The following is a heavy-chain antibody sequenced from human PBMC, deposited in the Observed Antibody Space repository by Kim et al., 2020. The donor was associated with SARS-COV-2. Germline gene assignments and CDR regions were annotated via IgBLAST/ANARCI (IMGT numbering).Heavy chain of an antibody. Sequence: RFTISRDNSKNTLYLQMNRLRAEDTAVYYCAKLPITMVRGVIMGNWYFDLWGRGTLVTVSS. D-gene: IGHD3-10*01. V-gene: IGHV3-30*02. CDR3: AKLPITMVRGVIMGNWYFDL. J-gene: IGHJ2*01.